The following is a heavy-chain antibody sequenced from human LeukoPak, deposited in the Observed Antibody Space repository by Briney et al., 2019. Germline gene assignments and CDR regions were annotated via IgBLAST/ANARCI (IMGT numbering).Heavy chain of an antibody. CDR2: ISGGGETT. D-gene: IGHD6-6*01. V-gene: IGHV3-48*03. J-gene: IGHJ4*02. Sequence: QPGGSLSLSCAASGFTFRNYEMNWVRQASGKGLEWVSYISGGGETTYYADSVRGRFTISRDNAKNSLYLHVNSLRAEDTAVYYCAREPDTSSSDYFDYWGQGTLVTVSS. CDR3: AREPDTSSSDYFDY. CDR1: GFTFRNYE.